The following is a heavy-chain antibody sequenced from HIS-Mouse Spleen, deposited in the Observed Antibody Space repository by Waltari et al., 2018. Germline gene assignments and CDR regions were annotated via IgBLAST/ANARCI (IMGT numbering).Heavy chain of an antibody. CDR2: ISSSSSTI. CDR3: ARDRNYDILTGYYFDY. D-gene: IGHD3-9*01. J-gene: IGHJ4*02. Sequence: EVQLVESGGGLVQPGGPLRLSCAASGFTFSSYSMTWSRQAPGKGLEWVSYISSSSSTIYYADSVKGRFTISRDNAKNSLYLQMNSLRAEDTAVYYCARDRNYDILTGYYFDYWGQGTLVTVSS. CDR1: GFTFSSYS. V-gene: IGHV3-48*01.